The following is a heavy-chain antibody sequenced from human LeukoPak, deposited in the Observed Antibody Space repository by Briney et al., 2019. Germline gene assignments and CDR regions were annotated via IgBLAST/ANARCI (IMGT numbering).Heavy chain of an antibody. D-gene: IGHD3-16*01. CDR1: GFIFSSYG. J-gene: IGHJ4*02. CDR3: AKVDYPTFDY. Sequence: PVGSLRLSCAASGFIFSSYGMSWVRLAPGKGLEWVSIITAGGGRTYYADSVKGRFTISRDDSKNTLYLQMNSLRAEDTAIYYCAKVDYPTFDYWGQGTLVTVSS. V-gene: IGHV3-23*01. CDR2: ITAGGGRT.